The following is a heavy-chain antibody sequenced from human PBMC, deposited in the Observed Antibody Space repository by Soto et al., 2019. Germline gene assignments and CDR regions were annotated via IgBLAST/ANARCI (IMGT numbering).Heavy chain of an antibody. Sequence: SETLSLTCTVSGCSISSGGYYWSWIRQHPGKGLEWIGYIYYSGSTYYNPSLKSRVTISVDTSKNQFSLKLSSVTAADTAVYYCARSTGYNWNYDNSKYYFDYWGQGTLVTVSS. CDR1: GCSISSGGYY. V-gene: IGHV4-31*03. J-gene: IGHJ4*02. CDR2: IYYSGST. D-gene: IGHD1-7*01. CDR3: ARSTGYNWNYDNSKYYFDY.